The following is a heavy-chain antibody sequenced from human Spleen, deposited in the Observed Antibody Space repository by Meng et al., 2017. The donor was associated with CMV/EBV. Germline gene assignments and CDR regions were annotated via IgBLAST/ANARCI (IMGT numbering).Heavy chain of an antibody. CDR3: TRSLYHLDY. Sequence: SLKISCAASGFTFSNYAMSWVRQAPGKGLEWVGFIRSKAYGGTTEYAASVKGRFTSSRDDSKSIAYRQMNSLKTEDTAVYYCTRSLYHLDYWGQGTLVTVSS. CDR2: IRSKAYGGTT. V-gene: IGHV3-49*04. D-gene: IGHD5/OR15-5a*01. CDR1: GFTFSNYA. J-gene: IGHJ4*02.